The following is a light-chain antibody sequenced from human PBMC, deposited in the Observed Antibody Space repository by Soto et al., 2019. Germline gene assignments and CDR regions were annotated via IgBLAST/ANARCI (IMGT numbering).Light chain of an antibody. CDR3: QEYNCYSEA. CDR2: KAS. Sequence: DLPMAQSSSTLYGSVGGRVTITCRASQTISSWLAWYQQKPGKAPKLLIYKASTLKSGVPSRFSGSGSGTEFTLTISSLQPDDFATYYCQEYNCYSEAFGQGAKVDIK. J-gene: IGKJ1*01. V-gene: IGKV1-5*03. CDR1: QTISSW.